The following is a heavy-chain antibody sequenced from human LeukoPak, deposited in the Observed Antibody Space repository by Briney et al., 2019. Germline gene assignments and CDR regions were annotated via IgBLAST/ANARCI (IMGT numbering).Heavy chain of an antibody. V-gene: IGHV3-48*04. J-gene: IGHJ5*02. Sequence: PGGSLRLSCAASGFTCSTYAMNWVRQVPGKGLEWISYISSSRGNAIHYADSVRGRFTISRDNANNSVYLQLNSLRVEDTAVYYCARRGRSPRTHRDWFDPWGQGTLVIV. CDR3: ARRGRSPRTHRDWFDP. CDR1: GFTCSTYA. CDR2: ISSSRGNAI. D-gene: IGHD1-14*01.